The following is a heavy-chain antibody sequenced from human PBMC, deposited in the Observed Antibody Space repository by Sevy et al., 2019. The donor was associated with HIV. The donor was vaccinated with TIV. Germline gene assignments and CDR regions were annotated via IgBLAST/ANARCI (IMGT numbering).Heavy chain of an antibody. CDR2: ISYDGSNK. Sequence: GGSLRLSCAASGFTFSSYAMHWVRQAPGKGLEWVAVISYDGSNKYYADSVKGRFTISRDNSKNTLYLQMNSLRAEDTAVYYCAREERWLQPLQHWGQRTLVTVSS. J-gene: IGHJ1*01. D-gene: IGHD5-12*01. V-gene: IGHV3-30-3*01. CDR3: AREERWLQPLQH. CDR1: GFTFSSYA.